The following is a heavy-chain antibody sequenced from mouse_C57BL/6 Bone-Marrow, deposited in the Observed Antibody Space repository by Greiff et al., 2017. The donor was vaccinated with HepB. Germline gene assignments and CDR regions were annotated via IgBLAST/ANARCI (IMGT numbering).Heavy chain of an antibody. CDR1: GYTFTSYW. CDR2: IYPGNSDT. D-gene: IGHD1-1*01. Sequence: DVQLQESGTVLARPGASVKMSCKTSGYTFTSYWMHWVKQRPGQGLEWIGAIYPGNSDTSYNQKFKGKAKLTAVTSASTAYMELSSLTNEDSAVYYCTREPYYYGSSSAWFAYWGQGTLVTVSA. V-gene: IGHV1-5*01. J-gene: IGHJ3*01. CDR3: TREPYYYGSSSAWFAY.